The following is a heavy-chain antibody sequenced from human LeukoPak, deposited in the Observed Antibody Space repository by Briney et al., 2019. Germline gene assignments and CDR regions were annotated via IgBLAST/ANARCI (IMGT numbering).Heavy chain of an antibody. CDR2: ISSSSSYI. V-gene: IGHV3-21*01. CDR3: ARARGHGDYALDY. CDR1: GFTFSSYS. D-gene: IGHD4-17*01. Sequence: GGSLRLSCAASGFTFSSYSMDWVRQAPGKGLEWVSSISSSSSYIYYADSVKGRFTISRDNAKNSLYLQMNSLRAEDAAVYYCARARGHGDYALDYWGQGTLVTVSS. J-gene: IGHJ4*02.